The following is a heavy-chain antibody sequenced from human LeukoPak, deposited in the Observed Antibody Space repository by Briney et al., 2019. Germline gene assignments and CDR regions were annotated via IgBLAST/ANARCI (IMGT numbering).Heavy chain of an antibody. CDR1: GVSLTTSGVG. J-gene: IGHJ4*02. D-gene: IGHD2-21*02. V-gene: IGHV2-5*02. CDR2: IYWDDDK. Sequence: SGPTLANPTQTLTLTCTFSGVSLTTSGVGVGWIRQPPGKALECLALIYWDDDKRYSPSLKNRLTITKDTSKNQVVLTMTHMDPVDTATYYCAHSDHHHCCFDYWGQGTLVTVSS. CDR3: AHSDHHHCCFDY.